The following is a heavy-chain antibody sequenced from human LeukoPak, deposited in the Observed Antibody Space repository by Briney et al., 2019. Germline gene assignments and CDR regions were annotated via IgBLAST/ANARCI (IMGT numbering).Heavy chain of an antibody. CDR3: ASNGPLRSDTSCYYFDS. J-gene: IGHJ4*02. CDR2: INHSGAS. D-gene: IGHD3-22*01. CDR1: GGSFSDYY. Sequence: SETLSLTCAVYGGSFSDYYWSWVRQSPGKGLEWIGEINHSGASNYNPSLKSRLTISADTPKNQFSLSLSSLTAADTAVYYCASNGPLRSDTSCYYFDSWGQGTLVTVSS. V-gene: IGHV4-34*01.